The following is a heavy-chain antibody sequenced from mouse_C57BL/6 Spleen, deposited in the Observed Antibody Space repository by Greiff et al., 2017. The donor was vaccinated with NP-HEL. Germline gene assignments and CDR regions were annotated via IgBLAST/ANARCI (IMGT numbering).Heavy chain of an antibody. CDR1: GFNIKDYY. V-gene: IGHV14-2*01. Sequence: VQLQQSGAELVKPGASVKLSCTASGFNIKDYYMHWVKQRPEQGLEWIGRIDPEDGETKYAQKFQGKATISADTSSNTAYLQLSSLTSEDTAVYYCARVYYSGSSCYFDVWGKGTSVTVSS. CDR2: IDPEDGET. J-gene: IGHJ1*03. CDR3: ARVYYSGSSCYFDV. D-gene: IGHD1-1*01.